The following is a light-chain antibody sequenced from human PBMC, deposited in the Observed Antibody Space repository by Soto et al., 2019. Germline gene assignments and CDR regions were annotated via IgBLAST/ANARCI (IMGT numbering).Light chain of an antibody. V-gene: IGKV3-11*01. CDR3: QQRSNWPRT. J-gene: IGKJ4*01. Sequence: EIVLTQSPATLSLSPGERATLSCRASQSVSSYLAWYQQKPGQAPRLLIYDASNRATGITARFSGRGSGTDFTLTISSLEPEDFAVYYCQQRSNWPRTVGGGTKVEIK. CDR2: DAS. CDR1: QSVSSY.